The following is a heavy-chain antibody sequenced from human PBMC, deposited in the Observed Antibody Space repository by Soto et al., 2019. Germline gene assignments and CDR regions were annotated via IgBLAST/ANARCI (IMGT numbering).Heavy chain of an antibody. Sequence: SETLSLTCTVSGGSISSYYWSWIRQPPGKGLEWIGYINYSGSTNYNPSLKSRVTISVDTSKNQFSLKLSSVAAADTAVYYCASSSTVVTPFGYWGQGTLVTVSS. CDR3: ASSSTVVTPFGY. V-gene: IGHV4-59*01. D-gene: IGHD4-17*01. CDR2: INYSGST. J-gene: IGHJ4*02. CDR1: GGSISSYY.